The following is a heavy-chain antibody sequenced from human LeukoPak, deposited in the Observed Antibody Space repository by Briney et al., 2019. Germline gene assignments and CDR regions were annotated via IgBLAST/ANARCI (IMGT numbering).Heavy chain of an antibody. D-gene: IGHD3-10*01. Sequence: GGSLTLSCAASGFAFSRYALMWVRPAPGKGGAGVSAIRGNGYSPCYADPVEGRVTISRVNSKNPLYLQRNSLRSDDTAGYYCAKVVVLLPQFLGVWGPGTLVTVSS. CDR2: IRGNGYSP. J-gene: IGHJ4*02. CDR3: AKVVVLLPQFLGV. V-gene: IGHV3-23*01. CDR1: GFAFSRYA.